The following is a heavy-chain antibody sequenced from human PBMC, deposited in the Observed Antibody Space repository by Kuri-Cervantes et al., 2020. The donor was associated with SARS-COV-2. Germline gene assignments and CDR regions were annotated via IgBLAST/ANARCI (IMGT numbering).Heavy chain of an antibody. V-gene: IGHV3-7*05. CDR2: KKQEGIEK. Sequence: ESLKIPCPASGFTFSSYWLSWVRQAPGKGPEWVANKKQEGIEKYHVDSVKGRFPISRDKANNSLYLQMNSQRAEDTAVYYCARGYVRWFDPWGQGTLVTVSS. CDR1: GFTFSSYW. J-gene: IGHJ5*02. CDR3: ARGYVRWFDP. D-gene: IGHD5-12*01.